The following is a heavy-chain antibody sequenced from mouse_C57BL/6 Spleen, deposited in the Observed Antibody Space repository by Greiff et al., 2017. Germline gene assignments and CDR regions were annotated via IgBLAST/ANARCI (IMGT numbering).Heavy chain of an antibody. CDR2: IDPSDSYT. CDR1: GYTFTSYW. V-gene: IGHV1-69*01. J-gene: IGHJ2*01. CDR3: ARRIQLGFGY. Sequence: VQLQQPGAELVMPGASVKLSCKASGYTFTSYWMHWVKQRPGQGLEWIGEIDPSDSYTNYNQKFKGKSTLTVDKSSSTAYMQLSSLTSEDSAVYYCARRIQLGFGYWGQGTTLTVAS. D-gene: IGHD4-1*02.